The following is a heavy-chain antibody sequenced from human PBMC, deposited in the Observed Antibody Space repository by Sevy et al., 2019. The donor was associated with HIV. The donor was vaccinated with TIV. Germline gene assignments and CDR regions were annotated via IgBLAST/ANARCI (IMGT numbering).Heavy chain of an antibody. J-gene: IGHJ6*02. CDR2: ISNSGST. CDR1: GGSISRGDYY. CDR3: AREDRDIVYGMDV. D-gene: IGHD2-15*01. V-gene: IGHV4-31*03. Sequence: SETLSLTCTVSGGSISRGDYYWSWIRQHPGKGLEWIGYISNSGSTYYNPSLKSRVTISVDTSKNQFSPKLSSVTAADTAMYYCAREDRDIVYGMDVWGQGTTVTVSS.